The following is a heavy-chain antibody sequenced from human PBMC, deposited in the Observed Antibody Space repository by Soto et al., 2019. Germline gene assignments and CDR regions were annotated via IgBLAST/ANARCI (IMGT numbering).Heavy chain of an antibody. V-gene: IGHV3-30-3*01. Sequence: GGSLRLSCAASGFTFSSYAMHWVRQAPGKGLEWVAVISYDGSNKYYADSVKGRFTISRDNSKNTLYLQMNSRRAEDTAVYYCGSPGRAAAGTWPFDYWGQGTLVTVSS. J-gene: IGHJ4*02. CDR1: GFTFSSYA. CDR2: ISYDGSNK. CDR3: GSPGRAAAGTWPFDY. D-gene: IGHD6-13*01.